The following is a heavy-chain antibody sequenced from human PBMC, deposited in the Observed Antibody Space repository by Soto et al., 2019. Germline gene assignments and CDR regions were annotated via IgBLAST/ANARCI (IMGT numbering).Heavy chain of an antibody. D-gene: IGHD3-22*01. CDR2: RYHSACY. Sequence: SDSLSLTFDFSLYSIITTIYWVWFRQPRVKGLERIGSRYHSACYYYNPSLKSSITRSEDKSKNQLHLKLNSVTDADTDVYYGARSPDSSAYYGFDYWGQGILVTVSS. V-gene: IGHV4-38-2*01. J-gene: IGHJ4*02. CDR3: ARSPDSSAYYGFDY. CDR1: LYSIITTIY.